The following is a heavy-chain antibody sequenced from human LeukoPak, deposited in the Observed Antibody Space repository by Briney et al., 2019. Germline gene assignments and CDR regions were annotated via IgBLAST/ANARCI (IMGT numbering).Heavy chain of an antibody. J-gene: IGHJ4*02. V-gene: IGHV1-18*01. D-gene: IGHD6-13*01. CDR2: ISAYNGNT. CDR1: GYTFTSYG. Sequence: ASVRVSCKASGYTFTSYGISWVRQAPGQGLEWMGWISAYNGNTNYAQKLQGRVTMTTDTSTSTAYMELRSLRSDDTAVYYCARVGIAAAGTIDVDYWGQGTLVTVSS. CDR3: ARVGIAAAGTIDVDY.